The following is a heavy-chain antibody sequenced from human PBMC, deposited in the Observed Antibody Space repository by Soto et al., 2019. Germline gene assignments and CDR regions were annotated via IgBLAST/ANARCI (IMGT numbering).Heavy chain of an antibody. D-gene: IGHD3-3*01. CDR1: GFTFSSYA. CDR3: AKGSYDFWSGYIDY. Sequence: EVQLLESGGGLVQPGGSLRLSCAASGFTFSSYAMSWVRQAPGKGLEWVSAISGSGGSTYYADSVKGRFTISRDNSKNTLDLQMNSLRAEDTAVYYCAKGSYDFWSGYIDYWGQGTLVTVSS. V-gene: IGHV3-23*01. J-gene: IGHJ4*02. CDR2: ISGSGGST.